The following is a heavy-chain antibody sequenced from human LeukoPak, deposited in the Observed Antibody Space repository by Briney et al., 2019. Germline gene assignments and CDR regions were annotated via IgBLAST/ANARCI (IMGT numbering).Heavy chain of an antibody. D-gene: IGHD5-24*01. CDR1: GFTFSSYA. V-gene: IGHV3-30-3*02. Sequence: GGSLRLSCAASGFTFSSYAMHWVRQAPGKGLEWVAVISYDGSNKYYADSVKGRFTISRDNSKNTLYLQMNSLRAEDTAVYYCAKRSTWHLDYWGQGPLVTVSS. J-gene: IGHJ4*02. CDR3: AKRSTWHLDY. CDR2: ISYDGSNK.